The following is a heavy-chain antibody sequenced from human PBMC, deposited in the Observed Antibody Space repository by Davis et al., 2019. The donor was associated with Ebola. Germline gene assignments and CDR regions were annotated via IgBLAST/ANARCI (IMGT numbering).Heavy chain of an antibody. CDR3: ASTGLLWFGELVLDAFDI. Sequence: ASVKVSCKASGYTFTGYYMHWVRQAPGQGLEWMGWINPNSGGTNYAQKFQGRVTMTRDTSISTAYMGLSRLRSDDTAVYYCASTGLLWFGELVLDAFDIWGQGTMVTVSS. V-gene: IGHV1-2*02. CDR2: INPNSGGT. J-gene: IGHJ3*02. D-gene: IGHD3-10*01. CDR1: GYTFTGYY.